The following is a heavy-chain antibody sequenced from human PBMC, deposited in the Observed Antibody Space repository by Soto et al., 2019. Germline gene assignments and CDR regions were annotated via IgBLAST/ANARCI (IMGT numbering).Heavy chain of an antibody. J-gene: IGHJ4*02. CDR1: GFTFSSYA. CDR2: ISGSGGST. Sequence: EVQLLESGGGLVQPGGSLRLSCAASGFTFSSYAMSWVRQAPGKGLEWVSAISGSGGSTYYADSVKGRFTISRDNSKNTLYLQMNSLRAEDTAVYYCARLFSDIVVVPAAMAFDYWGQGPLVTVSS. CDR3: ARLFSDIVVVPAAMAFDY. D-gene: IGHD2-2*01. V-gene: IGHV3-23*01.